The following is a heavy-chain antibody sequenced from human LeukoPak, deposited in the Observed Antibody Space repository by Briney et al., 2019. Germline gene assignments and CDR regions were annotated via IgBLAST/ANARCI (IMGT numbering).Heavy chain of an antibody. CDR1: GYTFTSYY. J-gene: IGHJ5*02. CDR2: INPSGGST. Sequence: ASVKVSCKASGYTFTSYYMHWVRQAPGQGLEWMGIINPSGGSTTYAQKFQGRVTMTRDTSTSTVYMELSSLRSEDTAAYYCARDFDILTGYSNWFDPWGQGTLVTVSS. V-gene: IGHV1-46*01. CDR3: ARDFDILTGYSNWFDP. D-gene: IGHD3-9*01.